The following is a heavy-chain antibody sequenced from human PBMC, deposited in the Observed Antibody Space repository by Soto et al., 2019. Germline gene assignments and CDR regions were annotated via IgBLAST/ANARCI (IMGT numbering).Heavy chain of an antibody. V-gene: IGHV1-18*01. CDR1: GYTFTSYG. J-gene: IGHJ4*02. Sequence: ASVKVSCKASGYTFTSYGISWVRQAPGQGLEWMGWISAYNGNTNYAQKLQGRVTMTTDTSTSTAYMELRSLRSDDTAVYYCAGTKIAAAGIGTFDYWGQGTLITVSS. D-gene: IGHD6-13*01. CDR3: AGTKIAAAGIGTFDY. CDR2: ISAYNGNT.